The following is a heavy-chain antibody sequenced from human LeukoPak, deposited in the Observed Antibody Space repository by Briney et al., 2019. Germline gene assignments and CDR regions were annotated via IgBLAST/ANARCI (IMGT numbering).Heavy chain of an antibody. J-gene: IGHJ4*02. CDR3: ARSFQGYSSSWYVPDY. CDR1: GYTFTSYG. Sequence: GASVKVSCKASGYTFTSYGISWVRQAPGQGLEWMGWISAYNGNTNYAQKLQGRVTMTTDTSTSTAYMELRSLRSDDTAVYYCARSFQGYSSSWYVPDYWGQGTLVTVSS. CDR2: ISAYNGNT. D-gene: IGHD6-13*01. V-gene: IGHV1-18*01.